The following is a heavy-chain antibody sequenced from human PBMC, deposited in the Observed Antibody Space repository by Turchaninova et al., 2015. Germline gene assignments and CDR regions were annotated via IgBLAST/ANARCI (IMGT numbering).Heavy chain of an antibody. CDR3: ARHLGFEHFDY. V-gene: IGHV5-51*01. Sequence: EVQLLQSGAEGKKPGDSLQISCKGSGYTFTDYWIGGGRQMPGKGLEWRAIVNPGNSDTRYSPSFRGQVTISADKSISTTYLQWSSLKASDTAIYYCARHLGFEHFDYWGQGILVTVSS. CDR2: VNPGNSDT. J-gene: IGHJ4*02. CDR1: GYTFTDYW. D-gene: IGHD1-26*01.